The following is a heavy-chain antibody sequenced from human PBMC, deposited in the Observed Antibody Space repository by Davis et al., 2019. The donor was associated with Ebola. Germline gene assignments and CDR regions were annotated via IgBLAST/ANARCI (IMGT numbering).Heavy chain of an antibody. Sequence: MPSETLSLTCAVYGGSFSGYYWSWIRQPPGKGLEWIGEINHSGSTNYSPSLQPRVSSSVDTSKNQFSLILRSVTAADTGLYYCARGAKLGWRYANFYGLDAWGQGTTVTVSS. CDR2: INHSGST. J-gene: IGHJ6*02. CDR3: ARGAKLGWRYANFYGLDA. D-gene: IGHD1-1*01. CDR1: GGSFSGYY. V-gene: IGHV4-34*01.